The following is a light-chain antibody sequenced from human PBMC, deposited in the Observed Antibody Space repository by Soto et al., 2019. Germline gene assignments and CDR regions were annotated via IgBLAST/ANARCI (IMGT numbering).Light chain of an antibody. CDR2: GAS. CDR1: ESVNTN. V-gene: IGKV3-15*01. J-gene: IGKJ1*01. Sequence: VMTQSPAILSASPGERVTLSCRASESVNTNLAWYQQKPGQGPRLLVYGASNRATGIPARFSGSGSGTEFALTISSLESEDFAVYHCQQYNNWPPAFGQGTKVEMK. CDR3: QQYNNWPPA.